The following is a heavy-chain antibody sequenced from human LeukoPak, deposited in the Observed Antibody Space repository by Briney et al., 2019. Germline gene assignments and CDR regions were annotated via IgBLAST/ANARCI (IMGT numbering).Heavy chain of an antibody. CDR2: INHSGST. J-gene: IGHJ3*02. D-gene: IGHD1-26*01. CDR3: ARRRRIVGATPGAFDI. CDR1: GGSFSGYY. V-gene: IGHV4-34*01. Sequence: PAETLSLTCAVYGGSFSGYYWSWIRQPPGKGLEWIGEINHSGSTNYNPSLKSRATISVDTSKNQFSLKLSSVTAADTAVYYCARRRRIVGATPGAFDIWGQGTMVTVSS.